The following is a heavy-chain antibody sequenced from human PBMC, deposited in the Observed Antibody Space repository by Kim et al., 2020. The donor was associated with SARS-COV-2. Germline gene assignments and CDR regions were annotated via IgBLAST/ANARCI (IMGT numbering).Heavy chain of an antibody. CDR3: TTGPNPRYYYYGMDV. V-gene: IGHV3-15*01. Sequence: APVKGRFTISRDDSKNTLYLQMNSLKTEDTAVYYCTTGPNPRYYYYGMDVWGQGTTVTVSS. J-gene: IGHJ6*02. D-gene: IGHD7-27*01.